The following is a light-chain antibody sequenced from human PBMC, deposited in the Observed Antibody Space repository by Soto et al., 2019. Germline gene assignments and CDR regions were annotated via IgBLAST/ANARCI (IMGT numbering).Light chain of an antibody. V-gene: IGKV1-12*01. CDR3: QQTHSLPLS. CDR1: QGVGGW. J-gene: IGKJ3*01. CDR2: ATS. Sequence: IQMTQSPSSVSASVGDRVTMTCRASQGVGGWLAWYQQKPGKVPKLLIYATSSLHSGVPSRFSGSGSGTDFNLSISSLQPEDFATYSCQQTHSLPLSFGPGTKVDIK.